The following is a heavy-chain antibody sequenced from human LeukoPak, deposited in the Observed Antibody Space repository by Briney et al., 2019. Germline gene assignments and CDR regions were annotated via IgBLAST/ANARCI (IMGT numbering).Heavy chain of an antibody. V-gene: IGHV3-23*01. Sequence: PGGSLRLSCAASGFTSTNYAMTWVRQAPGKGLHWASGISEGVGNTYYADSVKGRFTISRDHSKNTLYLQMNSLRAEDTALYYCAKREKGTTGRFFDYWGQGTLVTVSS. D-gene: IGHD4-17*01. CDR2: ISEGVGNT. CDR1: GFTSTNYA. CDR3: AKREKGTTGRFFDY. J-gene: IGHJ4*02.